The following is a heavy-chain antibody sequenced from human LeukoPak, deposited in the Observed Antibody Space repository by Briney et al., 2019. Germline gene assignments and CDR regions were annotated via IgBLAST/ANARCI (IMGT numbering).Heavy chain of an antibody. J-gene: IGHJ6*03. V-gene: IGHV3-30*03. CDR3: ARGKEVQSKYYFSYYYMDV. CDR1: GFTFSSYG. CDR2: ISYDGSSK. Sequence: SGGSLRLSCAASGFTFSSYGMRWVRQAPGKGLEWVAVISYDGSSKYYADSVKGRFTISRDNSKNTLYLQMNSLRAEDTAVYYCARGKEVQSKYYFSYYYMDVWGKGTTVTVSS.